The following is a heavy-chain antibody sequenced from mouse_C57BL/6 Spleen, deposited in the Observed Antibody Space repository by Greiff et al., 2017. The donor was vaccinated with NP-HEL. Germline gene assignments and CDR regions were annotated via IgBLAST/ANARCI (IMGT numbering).Heavy chain of an antibody. J-gene: IGHJ1*03. CDR2: IDPETGGT. CDR1: GYTFTDYE. D-gene: IGHD1-1*01. Sequence: QVQLKESGAELVRPGASVTLSCKASGYTFTDYEMHWVKQTPVHGLEWIGAIDPETGGTAYNQKFKGKAILTADKSSSTAYMELRSLTSEDSAVYYCTKIEDYGSSYWYFDVWGTGTTVTVSS. V-gene: IGHV1-15*01. CDR3: TKIEDYGSSYWYFDV.